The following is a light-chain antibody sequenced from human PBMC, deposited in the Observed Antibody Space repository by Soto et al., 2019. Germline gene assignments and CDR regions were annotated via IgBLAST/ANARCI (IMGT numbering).Light chain of an antibody. CDR3: QHNSTGLWT. V-gene: IGKV3-15*01. CDR2: GAS. CDR1: QSVDSK. J-gene: IGKJ1*01. Sequence: EIVMTQSPATLSVSPGERATLSCRASQSVDSKLAWYQQKPGQGPRLLIYGASSRATGIPARFSGSGSGTEFPLTIISLQSDDFAVCYCQHNSTGLWTCGPGTKVEIK.